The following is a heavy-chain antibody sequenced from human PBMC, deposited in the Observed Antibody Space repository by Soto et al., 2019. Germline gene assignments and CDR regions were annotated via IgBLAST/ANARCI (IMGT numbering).Heavy chain of an antibody. J-gene: IGHJ5*02. CDR3: ARDIPGYCSGGSCLAWFDP. V-gene: IGHV1-69*13. Sequence: SVKVSCKASGGTFSSYAISWVRQAPGQGLEWMGGIIPIFGTANYAQKFQGRVTITADASTSTAYMELSSLRSEDTAVYYCARDIPGYCSGGSCLAWFDPWGQGTLVTVSS. CDR1: GGTFSSYA. CDR2: IIPIFGTA. D-gene: IGHD2-15*01.